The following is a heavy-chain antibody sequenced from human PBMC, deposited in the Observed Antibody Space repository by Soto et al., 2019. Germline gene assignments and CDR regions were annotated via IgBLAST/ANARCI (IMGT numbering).Heavy chain of an antibody. CDR3: AKRGFDSGGWDYYALDV. Sequence: XGSLRLSCAAAGFTFHTYAMTWVRQAPEKGLEWVSAITGGGGRTYYADSVKGRFTISRDNSKNTLYLQMNSLRVEDTAVYYCAKRGFDSGGWDYYALDVWGQGTAVTVSS. CDR2: ITGGGGRT. J-gene: IGHJ6*02. CDR1: GFTFHTYA. D-gene: IGHD5-12*01. V-gene: IGHV3-23*01.